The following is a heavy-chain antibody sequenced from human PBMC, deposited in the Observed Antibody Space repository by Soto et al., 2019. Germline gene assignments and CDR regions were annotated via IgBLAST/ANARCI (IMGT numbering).Heavy chain of an antibody. CDR1: GYTFTSYD. CDR2: MNPNSGNT. V-gene: IGHV1-8*01. D-gene: IGHD6-13*01. CDR3: ARAAAGTYYYYGIDV. J-gene: IGHJ6*02. Sequence: QVQLVQSGAEVKKPGASVKVSCKASGYTFTSYDIDWVRQASGQGLEWMGWMNPNSGNTGYAQKFQGRVTMTRNTSISTAYMVRSSLRSEDTAVYYCARAAAGTYYYYGIDVWGQGTTVNVS.